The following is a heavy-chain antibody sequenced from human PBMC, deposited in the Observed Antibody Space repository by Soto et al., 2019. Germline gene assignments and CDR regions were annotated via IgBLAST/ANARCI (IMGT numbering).Heavy chain of an antibody. CDR2: INPNSGGT. Sequence: ASVKVSCKASGYTFTGYYMHWVRQAPGQGLEWMGWINPNSGGTNYAQKFQGWVTMTRDTSISTAYMELSRLRSDDTAVYYCARSVSSLSLYYYGSGSSFDYWGQGTLVTVS. CDR1: GYTFTGYY. D-gene: IGHD3-10*01. V-gene: IGHV1-2*04. J-gene: IGHJ4*02. CDR3: ARSVSSLSLYYYGSGSSFDY.